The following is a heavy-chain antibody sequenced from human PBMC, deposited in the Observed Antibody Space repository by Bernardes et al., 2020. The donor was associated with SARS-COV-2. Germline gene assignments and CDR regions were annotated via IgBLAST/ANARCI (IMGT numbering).Heavy chain of an antibody. CDR1: GYTFTSYW. V-gene: IGHV5-51*01. Sequence: GESLKISCEGSGYTFTSYWIGWVRQMPGKGLEWMGNIYPGDSDTRYSPSFQGQVTISADKSISTAYLQWSSLKASDTAMYYCARLRSGSWDIFDYWGQGTLVTVSS. D-gene: IGHD1-26*01. CDR2: IYPGDSDT. J-gene: IGHJ4*02. CDR3: ARLRSGSWDIFDY.